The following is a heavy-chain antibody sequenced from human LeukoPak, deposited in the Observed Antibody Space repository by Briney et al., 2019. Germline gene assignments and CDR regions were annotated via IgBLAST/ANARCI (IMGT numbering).Heavy chain of an antibody. D-gene: IGHD6-13*01. CDR1: GYTFTSYG. V-gene: IGHV1-18*01. CDR2: ISAYNGNT. CDR3: ARGRAAALFSGPNWFDP. Sequence: GAPVKVSCTASGYTFTSYGISWVRQAPGQGLEWMGWISAYNGNTNYAQKLQGRVTMTTDTSTSTAYMELRSLRSDDTAVYYCARGRAAALFSGPNWFDPWGQGTLVTVSS. J-gene: IGHJ5*02.